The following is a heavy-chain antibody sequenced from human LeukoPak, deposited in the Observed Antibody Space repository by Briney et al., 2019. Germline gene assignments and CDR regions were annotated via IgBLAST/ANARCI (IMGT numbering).Heavy chain of an antibody. CDR2: INHSGST. CDR3: ARDRHYGDYGFDY. CDR1: GGSFSGYY. D-gene: IGHD4-17*01. Sequence: SETLSLTCAVYGGSFSGYYWSWIRQPPGKGLEWIGEINHSGSTNYNPSLKSRVTISVDTSKNQFSLELSSVTAADTAVYYCARDRHYGDYGFDYWGQGTLVTVSS. V-gene: IGHV4-34*01. J-gene: IGHJ4*02.